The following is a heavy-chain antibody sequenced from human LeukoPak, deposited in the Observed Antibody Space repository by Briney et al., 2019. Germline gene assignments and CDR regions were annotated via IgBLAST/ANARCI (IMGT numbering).Heavy chain of an antibody. CDR3: AKGGAAADNYWYFDL. V-gene: IGHV3-9*01. J-gene: IGHJ2*01. D-gene: IGHD6-13*01. CDR1: GFTFDDYA. CDR2: ISWNSGNI. Sequence: TGRSLRLSCSASGFTFDDYAMHWVRQAPGKGLEWVSCISWNSGNITYGDSVKGRFTISRDNAKNSLYLQMNSLRTEDTALYYCAKGGAAADNYWYFDLWGRGTLVTVSS.